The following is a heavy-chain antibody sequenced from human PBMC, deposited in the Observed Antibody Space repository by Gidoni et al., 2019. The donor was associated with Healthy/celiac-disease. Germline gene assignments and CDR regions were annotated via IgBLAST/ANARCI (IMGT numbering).Heavy chain of an antibody. J-gene: IGHJ4*02. V-gene: IGHV4-34*01. Sequence: QVQLQQWGAGLLKPSETLSLTCAVYGGSFSGYYWSWIRQPPGKGLEWIGEINHSGSTNYNPSLKSRVTISVDTSKNQFSLKLSSVTAADTAVYYCARAYSGWSDYWGQGTLVTVSS. CDR1: GGSFSGYY. D-gene: IGHD6-19*01. CDR2: INHSGST. CDR3: ARAYSGWSDY.